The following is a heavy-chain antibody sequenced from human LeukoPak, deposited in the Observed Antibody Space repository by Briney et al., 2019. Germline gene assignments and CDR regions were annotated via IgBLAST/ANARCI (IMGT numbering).Heavy chain of an antibody. CDR3: ARDPRVAVAGTLVSYFDY. CDR2: IYYSGST. CDR1: GGSISSSSYY. D-gene: IGHD6-19*01. V-gene: IGHV4-39*07. Sequence: PSETLSLTCTVSGGSISSSSYYWGWIRQPPGKGLEWIGSIYYSGSTYYNPSLKSRVTISVDTSKNQFSLKLSSVTAADTAVYYCARDPRVAVAGTLVSYFDYWGQGTLVTVSS. J-gene: IGHJ4*02.